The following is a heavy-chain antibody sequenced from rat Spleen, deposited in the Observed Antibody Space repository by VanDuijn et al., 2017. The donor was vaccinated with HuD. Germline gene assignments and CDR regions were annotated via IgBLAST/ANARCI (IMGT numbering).Heavy chain of an antibody. J-gene: IGHJ3*01. D-gene: IGHD1-10*01. CDR2: IWSGGST. CDR1: GFSLTNYG. Sequence: QVQLKESGPGLVQPSQTLSLTCTVSGFSLTNYGVSWVRQPPGKGLEWIGAIWSGGSTDYNSALKSRLSISRETSKSQVFLKMNSLQTEDTAIYFCTREGYNNWGAFAYWGQGTLVTVSS. CDR3: TREGYNNWGAFAY. V-gene: IGHV2-15*01.